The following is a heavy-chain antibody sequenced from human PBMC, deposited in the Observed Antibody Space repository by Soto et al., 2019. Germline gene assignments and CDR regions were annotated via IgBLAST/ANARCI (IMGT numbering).Heavy chain of an antibody. D-gene: IGHD1-26*01. Sequence: QMQLVESGGGVVQPGRSLRVSCAASGFTFSTYGMLWVRQAPGKGLEWVGVISHDGSNKYYADSVKGRFTISRENSKNTLYLQMNSLRPEDTAVNYCAKETVWEILSGYFDYWGQETLVTVSS. CDR2: ISHDGSNK. J-gene: IGHJ4*02. CDR3: AKETVWEILSGYFDY. V-gene: IGHV3-30*18. CDR1: GFTFSTYG.